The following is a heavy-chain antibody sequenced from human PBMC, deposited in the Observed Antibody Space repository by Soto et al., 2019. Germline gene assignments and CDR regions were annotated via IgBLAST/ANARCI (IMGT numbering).Heavy chain of an antibody. Sequence: PSETLSLTCTVSGGSISSGDYYWSWIRQPPGKGLEWIGYIYYSGSTYYNPSLKSRVTISVDTSKNQFSLKLSSVTAADTAVYYCARDVRIAARLLYYYYGMDGWGQGTTVTVSS. CDR3: ARDVRIAARLLYYYYGMDG. D-gene: IGHD6-6*01. V-gene: IGHV4-30-4*01. J-gene: IGHJ6*02. CDR1: GGSISSGDYY. CDR2: IYYSGST.